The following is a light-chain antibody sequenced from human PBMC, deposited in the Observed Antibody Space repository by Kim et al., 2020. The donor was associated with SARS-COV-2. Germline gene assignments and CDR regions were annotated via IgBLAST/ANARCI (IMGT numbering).Light chain of an antibody. J-gene: IGLJ3*02. V-gene: IGLV1-51*01. CDR1: TSNIGNNY. Sequence: QSVLTQPPSVSAAPEQKVTISCSGSTSNIGNNYVSWYQHVPGKVLRLLIYDNDKRPSGISDRFSASKSGTSATLDITGLQAGDAADYYCGAWDKSLTVWVFGGGTKVTVL. CDR2: DND. CDR3: GAWDKSLTVWV.